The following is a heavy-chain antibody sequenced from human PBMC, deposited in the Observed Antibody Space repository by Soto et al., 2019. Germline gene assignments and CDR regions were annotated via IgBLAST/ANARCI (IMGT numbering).Heavy chain of an antibody. D-gene: IGHD6-13*01. CDR1: GFTFSSYH. V-gene: IGHV3-21*01. CDR3: AREGAAAGNYYYYGMDV. CDR2: ISSGGNT. Sequence: GGSLRLSCAASGFTFSSYHMSWVRQAPGKGLEWVSAISSGGNTYYADSVKGRFTISRDNAKNSLYLQMNSLRAEDTAVYYCAREGAAAGNYYYYGMDVWGQGTTVTVSS. J-gene: IGHJ6*02.